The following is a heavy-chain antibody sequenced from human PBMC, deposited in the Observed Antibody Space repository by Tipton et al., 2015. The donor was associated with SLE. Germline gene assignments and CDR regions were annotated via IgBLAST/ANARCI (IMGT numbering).Heavy chain of an antibody. Sequence: LRLSCTVSGGSISSYYWSWIRQPPGKGLEWIGYIYYSGSTNYNPSLKSRVTISVDTSKNQFSLKLSSMTAADTAVYYCASGIITMKGNWYFDLWGRGTLVTVSS. CDR2: IYYSGST. CDR3: ASGIITMKGNWYFDL. D-gene: IGHD3-22*01. CDR1: GGSISSYY. J-gene: IGHJ2*01. V-gene: IGHV4-59*01.